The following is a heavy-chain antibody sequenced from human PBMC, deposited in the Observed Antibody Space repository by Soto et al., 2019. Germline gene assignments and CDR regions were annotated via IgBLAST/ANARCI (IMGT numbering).Heavy chain of an antibody. D-gene: IGHD2-21*01. CDR3: ARNVAPYDAFDI. J-gene: IGHJ3*02. V-gene: IGHV4-59*01. Sequence: SETLSLTCTVSGGSISSYYWIWIRQPPGKGLEWIGYIYYSGSTNYNPSLKSRVTISVDTSKNQFSLKLSSVTAADTAVYYCARNVAPYDAFDIWGQGTMVTVSS. CDR1: GGSISSYY. CDR2: IYYSGST.